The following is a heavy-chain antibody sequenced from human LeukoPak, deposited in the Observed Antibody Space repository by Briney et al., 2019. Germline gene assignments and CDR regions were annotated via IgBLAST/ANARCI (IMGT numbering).Heavy chain of an antibody. D-gene: IGHD3-3*02. CDR3: ARRPINCIIANCYVDY. CDR2: MNPNSGDT. V-gene: IGHV1-2*02. Sequence: ASVKVSCKASVYTFTNFYIHWVRQAPGQGLEWMGWMNPNSGDTSYAREFQDRVTMTRDTSLNTAYMELSRLRSDDTAVYVCARRPINCIIANCYVDYWGQGTLVTVSS. J-gene: IGHJ4*02. CDR1: VYTFTNFY.